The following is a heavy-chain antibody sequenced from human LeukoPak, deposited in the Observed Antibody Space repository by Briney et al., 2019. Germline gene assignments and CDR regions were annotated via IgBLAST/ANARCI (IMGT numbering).Heavy chain of an antibody. D-gene: IGHD4-11*01. J-gene: IGHJ4*02. CDR3: AKDAQRGFDYSNSLQY. Sequence: GRSLRLSCAASGFTFDDYAMHWVRQVPGKGLEWVAGIRWSNGIIAYADSVKGRFTISRDDSQRRVFLQMTSLRAEDTAIYYCAKDAQRGFDYSNSLQYWGRGTLVTVSS. CDR2: IRWSNGII. CDR1: GFTFDDYA. V-gene: IGHV3-9*01.